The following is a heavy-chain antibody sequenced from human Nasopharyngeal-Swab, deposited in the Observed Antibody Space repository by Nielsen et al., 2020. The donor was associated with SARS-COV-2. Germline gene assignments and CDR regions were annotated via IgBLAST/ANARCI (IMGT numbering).Heavy chain of an antibody. J-gene: IGHJ6*02. CDR2: ISAYNGNT. CDR3: ARWAGIGDYYYGMDV. D-gene: IGHD6-19*01. Sequence: ASVKVSCKASGYTFTSYDINWVRQAPGQGLEWMGWISAYNGNTNYAQKLQGRVTMTTDTSTSTAYMELRSLRSDDTAVYYCARWAGIGDYYYGMDVWGQGTTVTVSS. V-gene: IGHV1-18*01. CDR1: GYTFTSYD.